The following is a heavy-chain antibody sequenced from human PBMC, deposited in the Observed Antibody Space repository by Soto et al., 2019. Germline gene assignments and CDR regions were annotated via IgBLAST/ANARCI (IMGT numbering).Heavy chain of an antibody. CDR2: ISYDGSNK. D-gene: IGHD3-9*01. CDR3: ANGKGQRYSLYYYGMDV. V-gene: IGHV3-30*18. J-gene: IGHJ6*02. CDR1: GFTFSSYG. Sequence: PGGSLRLSCAASGFTFSSYGMHWVRQAPGKGLEWVAVISYDGSNKYYADSVKGRFTISRDNSKNTLYLQMNSLRAEDTAVYYCANGKGQRYSLYYYGMDVPGQATTVTVAS.